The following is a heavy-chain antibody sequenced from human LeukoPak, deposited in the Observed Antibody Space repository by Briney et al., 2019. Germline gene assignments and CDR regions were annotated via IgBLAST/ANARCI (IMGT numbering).Heavy chain of an antibody. D-gene: IGHD5-12*01. CDR1: GGTFSSYT. CDR3: ASGYEGLNFDY. V-gene: IGHV1-69*02. Sequence: SSVKVSCKASGGTFSSYTISWVRQAPGQGLESMGRIIPILGIANYAQKFQGRVTITADKSTSTAYMELSSLRSEDTAVYYCASGYEGLNFDYWGQGTLVTVSS. CDR2: IIPILGIA. J-gene: IGHJ4*02.